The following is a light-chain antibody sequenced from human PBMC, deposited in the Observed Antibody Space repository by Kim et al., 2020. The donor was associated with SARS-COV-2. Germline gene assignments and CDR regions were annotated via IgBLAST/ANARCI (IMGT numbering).Light chain of an antibody. CDR2: GKN. J-gene: IGLJ2*01. Sequence: SSELTQDPAVSVALGQTVRITCQGDSLRSYYATWYQQKPGQAPILVIYGKNNRPSWIPDRFSGSSSGNTASLTITGTQAGDEADYYCNSRDSNDNVVFGG. V-gene: IGLV3-19*01. CDR3: NSRDSNDNVV. CDR1: SLRSYY.